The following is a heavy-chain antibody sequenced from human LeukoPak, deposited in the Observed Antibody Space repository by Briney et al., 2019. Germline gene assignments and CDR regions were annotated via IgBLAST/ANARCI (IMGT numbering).Heavy chain of an antibody. Sequence: GGSLRLSCEASGFTFTSHWMHWLRQAPGKGLVWVSRINDDGSSTGYADSVKGRFTISRDNAKNTLYLQVSSLTAEDTAVYYCARERSQNWFEWGPGTLVSVPS. CDR1: GFTFTSHW. J-gene: IGHJ4*02. V-gene: IGHV3-74*01. CDR3: ARERSQNWFE. D-gene: IGHD3-9*01. CDR2: INDDGSST.